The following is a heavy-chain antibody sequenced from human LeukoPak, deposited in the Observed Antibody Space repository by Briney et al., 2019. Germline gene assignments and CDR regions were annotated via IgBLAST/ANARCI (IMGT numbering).Heavy chain of an antibody. J-gene: IGHJ4*02. D-gene: IGHD2-15*01. CDR2: IRAYNGNT. Sequence: ASVKVSCKASGYTFTGYYMHWVRQAPGQGLEWMGWIRAYNGNTNYAQKLQGRVTMTTDTSTSTAYMELRSLRSDDTAVYYCARRYCSGGSCNFDYWGQGTLVTVSS. V-gene: IGHV1-18*04. CDR1: GYTFTGYY. CDR3: ARRYCSGGSCNFDY.